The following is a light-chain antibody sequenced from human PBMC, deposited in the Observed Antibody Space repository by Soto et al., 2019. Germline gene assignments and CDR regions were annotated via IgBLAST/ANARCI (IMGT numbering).Light chain of an antibody. J-gene: IGKJ1*01. CDR2: GAT. CDR3: QLYGSSPRT. CDR1: QSVSSNL. V-gene: IGKV3-20*01. Sequence: EIALTQSPGTLSLSPGERATLSCRASQSVSSNLLAWYQQKPGQAPRLLIYGATNRATGIPDRFSGSGSGTDFTLTISRLEPEDFAVYYCQLYGSSPRTFGQGTKVEIK.